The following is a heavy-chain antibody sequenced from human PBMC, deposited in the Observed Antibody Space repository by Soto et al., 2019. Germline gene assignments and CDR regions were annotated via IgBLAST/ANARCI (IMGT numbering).Heavy chain of an antibody. CDR1: EGKFLGHA. CDR3: AKDRHSSGWDDAFDI. J-gene: IGHJ3*02. CDR2: ISGSGGST. D-gene: IGHD6-19*01. V-gene: IGHV3-23*01. Sequence: PWGPQRHSYRASEGKFLGHAVSCVRKEQGKGLEWVSAISGSGGSTYYADSVKGRFTISRDNSKNTLYLQMNSLRAEDTAVYYCAKDRHSSGWDDAFDICGQGTMVTGFS.